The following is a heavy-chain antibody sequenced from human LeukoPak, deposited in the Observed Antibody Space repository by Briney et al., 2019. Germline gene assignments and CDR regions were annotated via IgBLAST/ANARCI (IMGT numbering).Heavy chain of an antibody. Sequence: SSETLSLTCDVSGGSISRTNWWSWVRPSPGQGLEWIGEISLSGRTNYNPSLQSRVTMSLDESKNQLSLDLASVTAADTAVYYCSRESGAFSPFGYWGQGTLVTVHS. CDR2: ISLSGRT. J-gene: IGHJ4*02. V-gene: IGHV4-4*02. D-gene: IGHD1-26*01. CDR3: SRESGAFSPFGY. CDR1: GGSISRTNW.